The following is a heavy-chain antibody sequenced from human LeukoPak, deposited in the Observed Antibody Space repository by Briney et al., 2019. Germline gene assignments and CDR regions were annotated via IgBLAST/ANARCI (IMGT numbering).Heavy chain of an antibody. CDR3: ARVLMVVAATDAFGI. J-gene: IGHJ3*02. CDR2: IYNSGST. Sequence: PSETLSLTRTVSGGSISTYSWNWIRQPPGKGLEWIGYIYNSGSTNYNPSLKSRVSMSVDTSKNQFSLKLNSVTAADTAVYYCARVLMVVAATDAFGIWGQGTTVTVSS. D-gene: IGHD2-15*01. CDR1: GGSISTYS. V-gene: IGHV4-59*01.